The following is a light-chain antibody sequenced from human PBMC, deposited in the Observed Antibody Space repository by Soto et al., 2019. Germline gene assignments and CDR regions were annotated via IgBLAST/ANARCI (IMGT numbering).Light chain of an antibody. CDR1: QSVSKY. J-gene: IGKJ5*01. V-gene: IGKV3-11*01. Sequence: EIVVTQSPATLSLSPGERATLSCRTSQSVSKYFAWYQQKPGRAPRLLIYDASSRATGVPARFIGSGSGTDFTLTISSLEPEDFAIYYCQQRSNSPITFGQGTRLEI. CDR3: QQRSNSPIT. CDR2: DAS.